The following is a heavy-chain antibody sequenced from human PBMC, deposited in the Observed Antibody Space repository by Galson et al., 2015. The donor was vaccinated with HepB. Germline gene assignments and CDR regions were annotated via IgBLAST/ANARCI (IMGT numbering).Heavy chain of an antibody. J-gene: IGHJ6*03. CDR3: ARRVGAAYYYYYYMDV. D-gene: IGHD2-15*01. CDR2: MNPNSGNT. V-gene: IGHV1-8*01. Sequence: SVKVSCKASGYTFTSYDINWVRQATGQGLEWMGWMNPNSGNTGYAQKFQGRVTMTRNTSISTAYMELSSLRSEDTAVYYCARRVGAAYYYYYYMDVWGKGTTVTVSS. CDR1: GYTFTSYD.